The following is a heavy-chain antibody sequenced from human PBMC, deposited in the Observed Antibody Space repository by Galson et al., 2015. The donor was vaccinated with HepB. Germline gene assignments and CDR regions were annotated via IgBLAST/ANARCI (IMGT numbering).Heavy chain of an antibody. V-gene: IGHV4-59*08. CDR3: ARRKGDSSPRTYYYYTDV. CDR1: GGSISSYY. J-gene: IGHJ6*03. Sequence: LSLTCTVSGGSISSYYWSWIRQPPGKGLEWIGYIYYNGSTNYNPSLKSRVTISVDTSKNQFSLKLSSVTAADTAVYYCARRKGDSSPRTYYYYTDVWGKGTTVTVSS. CDR2: IYYNGST. D-gene: IGHD6-13*01.